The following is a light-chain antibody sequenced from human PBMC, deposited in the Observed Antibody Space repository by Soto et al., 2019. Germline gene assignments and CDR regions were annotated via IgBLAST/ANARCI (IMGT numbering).Light chain of an antibody. CDR1: SSNIGAGYD. V-gene: IGLV1-40*01. Sequence: QSVLTQPPSVSGAPGQRVTISCTGSSSNIGAGYDVHWYPQLPGTAPKVLIYGNSNRPSGVPDRFSGSKSGTSASLAITGLQAEDEADYDCQSYDSSLSGYVVFGGGTKVTVL. CDR2: GNS. J-gene: IGLJ2*01. CDR3: QSYDSSLSGYVV.